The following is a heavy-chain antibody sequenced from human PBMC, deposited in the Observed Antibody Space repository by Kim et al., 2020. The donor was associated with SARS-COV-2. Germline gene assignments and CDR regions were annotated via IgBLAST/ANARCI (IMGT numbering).Heavy chain of an antibody. D-gene: IGHD6-13*01. J-gene: IGHJ3*02. V-gene: IGHV3-13*01. CDR3: AGEMAAGASAFDI. Sequence: YQVYVNGRFTSSRETSKNSRYLQMNNLRAADTAVYYCAGEMAAGASAFDIWGQGAMVTVSS.